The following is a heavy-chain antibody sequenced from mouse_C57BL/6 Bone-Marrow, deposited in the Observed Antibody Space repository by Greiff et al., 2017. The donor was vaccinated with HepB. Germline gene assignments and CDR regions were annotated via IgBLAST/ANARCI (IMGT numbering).Heavy chain of an antibody. V-gene: IGHV1-64*01. CDR2: IHPNSGST. D-gene: IGHD1-1*01. CDR1: GYTFTSYW. Sequence: VQLQQPGAELVKPGASVKLSCKASGYTFTSYWMHWVKQRPGQGLEWIGMIHPNSGSTNYNEKFKSKATLTVDKSSSTAYMQLSSLTSEDSAVYYCARYVGLWYGRSYWYFDVWGTGTTVTVSS. J-gene: IGHJ1*03. CDR3: ARYVGLWYGRSYWYFDV.